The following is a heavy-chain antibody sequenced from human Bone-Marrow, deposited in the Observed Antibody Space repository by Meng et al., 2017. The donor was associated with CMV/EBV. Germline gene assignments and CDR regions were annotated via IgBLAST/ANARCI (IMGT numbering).Heavy chain of an antibody. J-gene: IGHJ6*02. D-gene: IGHD6-19*01. V-gene: IGHV3-21*01. CDR1: GLTFSSYS. Sequence: GESLKISCAASGLTFSSYSMNWVRQAPGKGLEWVSSISSSSSYIYYADSVKGRFTISRDNAKNSLYLQMNSLRAEDTAVYYCARALDSSGWSYYYYYGMDVWGQGTTVTVSS. CDR2: ISSSSSYI. CDR3: ARALDSSGWSYYYYYGMDV.